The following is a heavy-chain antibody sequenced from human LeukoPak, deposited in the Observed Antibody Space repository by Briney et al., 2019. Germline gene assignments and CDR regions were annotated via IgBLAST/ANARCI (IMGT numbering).Heavy chain of an antibody. Sequence: SVKVSCKASGGTFSSYAISWVRQAPGQGLEWMGRIIPILGIANYAQKFQGRVTMTRDTSTSTVYMELSSLRSEDTAVYYCARGPSIFGVVIISPEAYYFDYWGQGTLVTVSS. CDR2: IIPILGIA. CDR3: ARGPSIFGVVIISPEAYYFDY. D-gene: IGHD3-3*01. J-gene: IGHJ4*02. CDR1: GGTFSSYA. V-gene: IGHV1-69*04.